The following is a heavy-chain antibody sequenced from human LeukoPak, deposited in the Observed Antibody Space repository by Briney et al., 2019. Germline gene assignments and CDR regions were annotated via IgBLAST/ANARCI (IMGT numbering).Heavy chain of an antibody. CDR3: ARDVGYRSWFDP. CDR1: GFTFSTYG. Sequence: GGSLRLSCAASGFTFSTYGMHWVRQAPGKGLEWVSYISGSSNSIYYADSVKGRFTISRDNAKNSLYLQMNSLRAEDTAVYYCARDVGYRSWFDPWGQGTLVIVSS. J-gene: IGHJ5*02. D-gene: IGHD5-18*01. CDR2: ISGSSNSI. V-gene: IGHV3-48*01.